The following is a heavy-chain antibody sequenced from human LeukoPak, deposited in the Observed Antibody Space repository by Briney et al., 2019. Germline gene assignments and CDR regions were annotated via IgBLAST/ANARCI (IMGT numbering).Heavy chain of an antibody. CDR1: GGSIRSSYYY. V-gene: IGHV4-39*01. CDR2: IYDSGST. CDR3: ARLGGTTDFDY. Sequence: PSETLSLTCTVSGGSIRSSYYYWGWIRQPPGKGLEWIGSIYDSGSTYYNLSLKSRVTISVDTSKNQFSLKLSSVTAADTAVYYCARLGGTTDFDYWGQGTLVTVSS. D-gene: IGHD1-26*01. J-gene: IGHJ4*02.